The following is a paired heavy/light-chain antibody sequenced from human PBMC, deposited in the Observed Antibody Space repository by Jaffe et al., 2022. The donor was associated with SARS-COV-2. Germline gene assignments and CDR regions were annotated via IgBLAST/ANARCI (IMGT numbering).Heavy chain of an antibody. Sequence: EVQLLDSGGGLVQPGGSLRLSCAASGFTFSSYAMSWVRQAPGKGLEWVSTISDGGSNTYYADPLKGRFTISRDNSKNTLYLQMNSLRAEDTAVYYCAKVKFTGASRGVDYWGQGTLVTVSS. J-gene: IGHJ4*02. V-gene: IGHV3-23*01. D-gene: IGHD2-21*01. CDR1: GFTFSSYA. CDR2: ISDGGSNT. CDR3: AKVKFTGASRGVDY.
Light chain of an antibody. CDR2: AAS. CDR3: QQYNTYPLT. Sequence: DIQMTQSPSSLSASVGDRVTITCRTSQAINNYLAWFQQKPGKAPKSLIYAASSLQSGVPSKFSGSGSGTDFTLTISNLQPEDFATYYCQQYNTYPLTFGGGTRVDIK. V-gene: IGKV1-16*02. J-gene: IGKJ4*01. CDR1: QAINNY.